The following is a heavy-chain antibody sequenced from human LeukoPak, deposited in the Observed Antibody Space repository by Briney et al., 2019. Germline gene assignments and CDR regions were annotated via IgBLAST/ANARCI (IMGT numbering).Heavy chain of an antibody. J-gene: IGHJ5*02. V-gene: IGHV4-59*01. CDR2: IYYSGST. Sequence: SETLSLTCTVSGGSISSYYWSWIRQPPGKGLEWIGYIYYSGSTNYNPSLKSRVTISVDTSKNQFSLKLSSVTAADTAVYYCVRLLGEIDPWGQGTLVTVSS. D-gene: IGHD3-10*02. CDR1: GGSISSYY. CDR3: VRLLGEIDP.